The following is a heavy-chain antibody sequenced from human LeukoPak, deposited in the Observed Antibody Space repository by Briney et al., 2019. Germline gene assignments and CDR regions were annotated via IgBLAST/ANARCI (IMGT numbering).Heavy chain of an antibody. CDR2: IRNDGANT. D-gene: IGHD3-10*01. Sequence: GGSLRLSCAAPRYTFSSSGMHWVRQAPGKGLEWVAYIRNDGANTYYAHSVKGRFTISRDNSKNTLYLQMNSLRAEDTAVYYCAKDMDVGDYGSGDYFAYCGQGTLVTLSS. CDR1: RYTFSSSG. J-gene: IGHJ4*02. V-gene: IGHV3-30*02. CDR3: AKDMDVGDYGSGDYFAY.